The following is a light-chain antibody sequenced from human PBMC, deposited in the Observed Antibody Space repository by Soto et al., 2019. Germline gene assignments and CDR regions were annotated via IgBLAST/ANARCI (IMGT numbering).Light chain of an antibody. CDR1: QSISSW. CDR3: QQYNSPCT. V-gene: IGKV1-5*03. Sequence: DIQMTQSPSTLSASVGDRVTITCRASQSISSWLAWYQQKPGKAPKLLIYKASSLESGVPSRFSGSGSGTEFTLTISSLQPDDVATYYCQQYNSPCTFGQGTKLEIK. CDR2: KAS. J-gene: IGKJ2*02.